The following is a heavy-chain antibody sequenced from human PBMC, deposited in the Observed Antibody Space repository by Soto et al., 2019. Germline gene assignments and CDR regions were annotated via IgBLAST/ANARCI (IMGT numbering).Heavy chain of an antibody. V-gene: IGHV3-30*18. D-gene: IGHD3-3*01. CDR3: AKDNQYYDFWSGYPSYYYYGMDV. Sequence: QVQLVESGGGVVQPGRSLRLSCAASGFTFSSYGMHWVRQAPGKGLEWVAVISYDGSNKYYADSVKGRFTISRDNSKNTLYLQMNSLRAEDTAVYYCAKDNQYYDFWSGYPSYYYYGMDVW. CDR1: GFTFSSYG. J-gene: IGHJ6*01. CDR2: ISYDGSNK.